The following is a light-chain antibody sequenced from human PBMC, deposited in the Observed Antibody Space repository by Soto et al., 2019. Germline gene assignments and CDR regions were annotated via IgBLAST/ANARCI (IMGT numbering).Light chain of an antibody. CDR1: SNDVGGYKY. CDR3: CSYAGSYTGV. Sequence: QSALTQPRSVSGSPGQSVTISCTGTSNDVGGYKYVSWYQQHPGKAPKLMIYDVSKRPSGVPDRFSGSKSGNTASLTISGLQAEDEADYYCCSYAGSYTGVFGGGTKVTVL. J-gene: IGLJ3*02. V-gene: IGLV2-11*01. CDR2: DVS.